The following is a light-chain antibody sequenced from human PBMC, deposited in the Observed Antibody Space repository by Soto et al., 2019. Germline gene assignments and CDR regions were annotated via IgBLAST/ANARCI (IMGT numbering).Light chain of an antibody. V-gene: IGKV1-5*03. Sequence: IQVPGAASSLSTPEGDRVTITCLASQTISNWLAWYQQKPGKAPKLLIYKASTLESAVPSRFSGTGSGTEFTLTISGLQPEDFATYYCLQHNSYSRTFGHGTKVDIK. CDR2: KAS. J-gene: IGKJ1*01. CDR1: QTISNW. CDR3: LQHNSYSRT.